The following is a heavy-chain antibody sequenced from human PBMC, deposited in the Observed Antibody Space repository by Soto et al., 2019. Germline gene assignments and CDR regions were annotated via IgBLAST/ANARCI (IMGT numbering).Heavy chain of an antibody. CDR3: ARYLPHDDFDWFPAFGI. CDR1: GGTFSSYA. D-gene: IGHD3-9*01. J-gene: IGHJ3*02. V-gene: IGHV1-69*13. CDR2: IIPIFGTA. Sequence: ASVKVSCKASGGTFSSYAISWVRQAPGQGLEWMGGIIPIFGTANYAQKFQGRVTITADESTSTAYMELSSLRSEDTAVYYCARYLPHDDFDWFPAFGIWGQGTMVTVSS.